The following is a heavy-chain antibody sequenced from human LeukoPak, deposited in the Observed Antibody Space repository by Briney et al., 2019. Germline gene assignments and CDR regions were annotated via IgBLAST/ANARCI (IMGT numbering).Heavy chain of an antibody. J-gene: IGHJ3*02. D-gene: IGHD1-26*01. CDR2: ISSSSSTI. V-gene: IGHV3-48*01. CDR1: GFTFSSYS. Sequence: GGSLRLSCAASGFTFSSYSMNWVRQAPGKGLEWVSYISSSSSTIYYADSVKGRFTISRDNAKNSLYLQMNSLRAEDTAVYYCARDDSGSSHDAFDIWGQGTMVTVSS. CDR3: ARDDSGSSHDAFDI.